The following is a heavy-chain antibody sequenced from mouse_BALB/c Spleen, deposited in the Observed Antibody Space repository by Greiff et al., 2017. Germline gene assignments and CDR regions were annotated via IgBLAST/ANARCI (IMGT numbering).Heavy chain of an antibody. D-gene: IGHD1-1*01. CDR1: GYAFSSYW. CDR3: ARSYGNPAWFAY. CDR2: IYPGDGDT. J-gene: IGHJ3*01. Sequence: VQLQESGAELVRPGSSVKISCKASGYAFSSYWMNWVKQRPGQGLEWIGQIYPGDGDTNYNGKFKGKATLTADKSSSTAYMQLSSLTSEDSAVYFCARSYGNPAWFAYWGQGTLVTVSA. V-gene: IGHV1-80*01.